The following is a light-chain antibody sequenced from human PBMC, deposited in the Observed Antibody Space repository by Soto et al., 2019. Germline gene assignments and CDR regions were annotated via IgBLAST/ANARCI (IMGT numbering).Light chain of an antibody. CDR1: QSVSSY. V-gene: IGKV3-11*01. Sequence: EIVLTQSPATLSLSPGERATLSCRASQSVSSYLAWYQQKPGQAPRLLIYDASSRATGMPARFSGSGSGTDFTLTIIRREHEDFAVYYCQQRGLTFGGGTKVEIK. J-gene: IGKJ4*01. CDR2: DAS. CDR3: QQRGLT.